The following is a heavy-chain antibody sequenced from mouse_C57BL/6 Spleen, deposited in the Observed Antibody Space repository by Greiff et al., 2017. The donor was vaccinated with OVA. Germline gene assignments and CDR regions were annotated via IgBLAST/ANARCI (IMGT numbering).Heavy chain of an antibody. CDR1: GYTFTSYG. CDR2: IYPRSGKT. D-gene: IGHD2-4*01. CDR3: ARGGITTDGFAY. V-gene: IGHV1-81*01. J-gene: IGHJ3*01. Sequence: QVQLKQSGAELARPGASVKLSCKASGYTFTSYGISWVKQRTGQGLEWIGEIYPRSGKTYYNEKFKGKATLTADKSSSTAYMELRSLTSEDSAVYVCARGGITTDGFAYWGQGTLVTVSA.